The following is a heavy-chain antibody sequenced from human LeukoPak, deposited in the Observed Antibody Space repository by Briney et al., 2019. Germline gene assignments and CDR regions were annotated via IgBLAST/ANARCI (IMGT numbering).Heavy chain of an antibody. CDR1: GGSISSYY. D-gene: IGHD4-11*01. V-gene: IGHV4-59*01. Sequence: SETLSLTCTVSGGSISSYYWSWIRQPPGKGLEWIGYIYYSGSTNYNPSLKSRVTISVDTSKNQFSLKLSSVTAADTAVYYCAREGVTKYYFDYWGQGTLVTVSS. J-gene: IGHJ4*02. CDR2: IYYSGST. CDR3: AREGVTKYYFDY.